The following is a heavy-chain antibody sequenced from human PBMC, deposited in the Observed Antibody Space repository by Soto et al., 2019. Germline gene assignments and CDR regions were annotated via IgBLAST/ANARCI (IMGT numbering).Heavy chain of an antibody. CDR2: ISGSGGST. CDR1: GFTFSSYA. J-gene: IGHJ4*02. Sequence: PGGSLRLSCAASGFTFSSYAMSWVRQAPGKGLEWVSAISGSGGSTYYADSVKGRFTISRDNSKNTLYLQMNSLRAEDTAVYYCAKSPLWNFVTYYFDYWGQGTLVTVSS. D-gene: IGHD1-7*01. V-gene: IGHV3-23*01. CDR3: AKSPLWNFVTYYFDY.